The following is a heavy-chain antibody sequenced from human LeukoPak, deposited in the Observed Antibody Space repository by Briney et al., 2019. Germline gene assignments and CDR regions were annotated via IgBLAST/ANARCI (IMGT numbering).Heavy chain of an antibody. J-gene: IGHJ4*02. Sequence: GGSLRLSCAASGFTFSSYGMSWVRQAPGKGLEWVSAISGSGGSTYYADSVEGRFTISRDNSKNTLYLQMNSLRAEDTAVYYCAKSKTGNGDYGYFDYWGQGTLVTVSS. V-gene: IGHV3-23*01. CDR3: AKSKTGNGDYGYFDY. CDR1: GFTFSSYG. CDR2: ISGSGGST. D-gene: IGHD4-17*01.